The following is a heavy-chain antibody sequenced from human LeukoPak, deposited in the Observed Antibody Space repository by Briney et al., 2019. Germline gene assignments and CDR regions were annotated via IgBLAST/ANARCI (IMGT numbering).Heavy chain of an antibody. CDR1: GFTFDDYA. CDR2: ISWNSGSI. D-gene: IGHD3-10*01. CDR3: AKDKALEYYGWGSDGAFDI. J-gene: IGHJ3*02. V-gene: IGHV3-9*01. Sequence: PGRSLRLSCAASGFTFDDYAMHWVRQAPGKGLEWVSGISWNSGSIGYADSVKGRFTFSRDNAKNSLYLQMNSLRAEDTALYYCAKDKALEYYGWGSDGAFDIWGQGTMVTGSS.